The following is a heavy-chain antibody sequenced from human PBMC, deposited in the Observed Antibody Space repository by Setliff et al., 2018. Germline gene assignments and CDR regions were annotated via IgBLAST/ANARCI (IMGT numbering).Heavy chain of an antibody. CDR3: VRGKKLITMVRGVILGGRYYYYYMDV. D-gene: IGHD3-10*01. J-gene: IGHJ6*03. V-gene: IGHV1-8*02. Sequence: SVKVSCKASGFTFTNYDINWVRQATGQGLEWMGWMNPNSDNTGYAQKFQGRVTMTRNTSISTAYMELSSLRSEDTAVYFCVRGKKLITMVRGVILGGRYYYYYMDVWGKGTTVTVSS. CDR1: GFTFTNYD. CDR2: MNPNSDNT.